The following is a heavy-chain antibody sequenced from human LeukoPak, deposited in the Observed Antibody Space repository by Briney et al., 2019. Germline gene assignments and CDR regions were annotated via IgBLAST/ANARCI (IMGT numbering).Heavy chain of an antibody. Sequence: ASVKVSCKASGFTFISSAMQWVRPARGQRLEWIGWIVVGSGNTNYAQKFQERVTITRDMSTRTAYMELSSLRSEDTAVYYCAADPTVPDAFDIWGQGTMVTVSS. CDR2: IVVGSGNT. D-gene: IGHD4-17*01. CDR1: GFTFISSA. V-gene: IGHV1-58*02. CDR3: AADPTVPDAFDI. J-gene: IGHJ3*02.